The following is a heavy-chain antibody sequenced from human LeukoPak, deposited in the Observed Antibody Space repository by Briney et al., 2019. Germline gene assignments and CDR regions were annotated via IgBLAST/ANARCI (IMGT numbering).Heavy chain of an antibody. V-gene: IGHV3-23*01. CDR3: AKDRYSSSWYDY. J-gene: IGHJ4*02. CDR2: ISGSGGST. D-gene: IGHD6-13*01. CDR1: GFTVSSKY. Sequence: GSLRPSCAASGFTVSSKYMSWVRQAPGKGLEWVSAISGSGGSTYYADSVKGRFTISRDNSKNTLYLQMNSLRAEDTTVYYCAKDRYSSSWYDYWGQGTLVTVSS.